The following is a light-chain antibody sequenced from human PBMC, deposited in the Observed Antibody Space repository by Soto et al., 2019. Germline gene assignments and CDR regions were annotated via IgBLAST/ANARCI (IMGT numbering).Light chain of an antibody. Sequence: QSVLTQPPSVSAAPGQKVTISCSGSSSNIGNNYVSWYQQLPGTAPKLLIYDNNKRPSGIPDRFSGSKSGTSATLGITGRQTGDEADYYCGTWDSSLSAHVFGTGTKLTVL. CDR1: SSNIGNNY. V-gene: IGLV1-51*01. CDR3: GTWDSSLSAHV. J-gene: IGLJ1*01. CDR2: DNN.